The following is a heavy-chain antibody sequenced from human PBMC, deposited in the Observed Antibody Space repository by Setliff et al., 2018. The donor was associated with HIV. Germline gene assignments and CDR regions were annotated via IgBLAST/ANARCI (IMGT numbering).Heavy chain of an antibody. J-gene: IGHJ4*02. Sequence: SETLSLTCTVSGGSISSGSHYWSWIRQPAGKGLEWIGRIHSSGSTNYNPSLKSRVTTSVDTSKNQFTLKLKSVTAADTAVYYCARATYYYDSSGYYYKSYYFDYWGQGTLVTVSS. CDR1: GGSISSGSHY. CDR3: ARATYYYDSSGYYYKSYYFDY. D-gene: IGHD3-22*01. V-gene: IGHV4-61*02. CDR2: IHSSGST.